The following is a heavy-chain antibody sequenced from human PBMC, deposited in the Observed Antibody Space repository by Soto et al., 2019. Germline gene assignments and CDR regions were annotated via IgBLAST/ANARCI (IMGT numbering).Heavy chain of an antibody. J-gene: IGHJ4*02. D-gene: IGHD6-19*01. CDR2: ITSTGGST. Sequence: EVQLLESGGGLVQPGGSLRLSCAASGFTFSSNAMSWVRQTPGKGLEWVSAITSTGGSTYYADSVKGLFTISSDNSKNTLFLQMNSLRAEDTAIYYCAKSVGSGWSKSDYWGQGTLVTVAS. CDR3: AKSVGSGWSKSDY. V-gene: IGHV3-23*01. CDR1: GFTFSSNA.